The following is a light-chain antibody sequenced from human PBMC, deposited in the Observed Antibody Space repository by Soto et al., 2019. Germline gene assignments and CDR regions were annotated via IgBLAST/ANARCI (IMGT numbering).Light chain of an antibody. Sequence: QSVLTQPASVSGSPGQSITISCTGTSSDVGGYNYVSWYQQHPGKVPKLMIYDVSNRPSGVSNRFSGSKSGNTASLTISGLQADDEADYYCSSYTRGSTPVVFGGGTKLTVL. CDR3: SSYTRGSTPVV. J-gene: IGLJ2*01. CDR2: DVS. V-gene: IGLV2-14*01. CDR1: SSDVGGYNY.